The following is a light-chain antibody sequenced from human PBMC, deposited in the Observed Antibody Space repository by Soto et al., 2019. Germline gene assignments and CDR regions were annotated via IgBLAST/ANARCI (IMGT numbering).Light chain of an antibody. J-gene: IGLJ1*01. CDR3: ISYTSSSTHV. CDR1: SSDVGAYNF. CDR2: DVG. V-gene: IGLV2-14*03. Sequence: QSALTQPASVSGSPGQSITISCTGTSSDVGAYNFISWYQQHPGKLPKLMIFDVGRRPSGVSDRFSGSKSGNTASLTISGLQAEDEGDYYCISYTSSSTHVFGSGTKLTVL.